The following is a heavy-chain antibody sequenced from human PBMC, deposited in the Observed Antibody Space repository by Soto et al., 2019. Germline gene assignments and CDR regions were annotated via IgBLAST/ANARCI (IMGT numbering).Heavy chain of an antibody. D-gene: IGHD3-3*02. CDR1: GGTFSNYA. V-gene: IGHV1-69*01. CDR2: IIPVFGTV. J-gene: IGHJ5*02. Sequence: QVRLVQSGAEVKKPGSSVKVSCKASGGTFSNYAITWLRLAPGQGLEWLGGIIPVFGTVNYAQTFQGRVTITADESTSTAYMELNRLRSEDTAVYYCAIENPYTNIFGNWLDPWGQGTLVIVS. CDR3: AIENPYTNIFGNWLDP.